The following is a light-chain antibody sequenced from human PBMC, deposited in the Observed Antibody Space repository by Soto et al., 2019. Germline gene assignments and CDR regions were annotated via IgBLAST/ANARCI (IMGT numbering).Light chain of an antibody. V-gene: IGKV1-9*01. CDR2: KAS. J-gene: IGKJ2*01. CDR1: QGINTY. CDR3: QQFNNYPRT. Sequence: DIQLTQSPSFLSASVGDRVTITCGASQGINTYLAWYQQKPGKAPKLLIYKASSLESGVPSRFSGSGSGTEFTLTISSLQPEDFATYYCQQFNNYPRTFGQGTKVDIK.